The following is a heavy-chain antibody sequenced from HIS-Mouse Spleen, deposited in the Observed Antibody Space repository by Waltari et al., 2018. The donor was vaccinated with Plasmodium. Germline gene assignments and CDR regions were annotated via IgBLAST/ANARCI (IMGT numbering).Heavy chain of an antibody. CDR2: RKQDGSEK. J-gene: IGHJ2*01. V-gene: IGHV3-7*01. Sequence: EVQLVESGGGLVQPGGSLRLSCEESGLPFSSYWMRWVRRAPGKGLGWVANRKQDGSEKYYVDSVKGRFTISRDNAKNSLYLQMNSLRAEDTAVYYCASSWYWYFDLWGRGTLVTVSS. D-gene: IGHD6-13*01. CDR3: ASSWYWYFDL. CDR1: GLPFSSYW.